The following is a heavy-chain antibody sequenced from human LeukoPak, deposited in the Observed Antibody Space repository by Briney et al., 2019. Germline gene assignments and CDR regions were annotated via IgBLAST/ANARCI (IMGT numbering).Heavy chain of an antibody. D-gene: IGHD4-23*01. CDR2: LSYDGSSK. J-gene: IGHJ5*02. V-gene: IGHV3-30*04. CDR1: GFTFSTFA. Sequence: PGRSLRLSCAASGFTFSTFAMHWVRQAPGKGLEWVAILSYDGSSKYYADSVKGRFTISRDNSKNTLYLQMNSLRAEDTAVYYCAKDLTVAPFDPWGQGTLVTVSS. CDR3: AKDLTVAPFDP.